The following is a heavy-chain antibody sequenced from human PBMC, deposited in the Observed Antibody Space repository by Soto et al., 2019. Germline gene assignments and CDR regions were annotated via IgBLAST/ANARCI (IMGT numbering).Heavy chain of an antibody. V-gene: IGHV4-34*01. CDR1: GGSFSGYY. J-gene: IGHJ2*01. D-gene: IGHD3-9*01. CDR2: INDRGSI. CDR3: ARESHDILTGPPWVWYFDL. Sequence: QVQIQQWGAGPLRPLETLSLPCGVSGGSFSGYYWAWIRQSPGKGLEWIGEINDRGSINYNPSLESRVRISVDTSKNHYSLNLRSVTAADTAVYYCARESHDILTGPPWVWYFDLWGRGTLVTVSS.